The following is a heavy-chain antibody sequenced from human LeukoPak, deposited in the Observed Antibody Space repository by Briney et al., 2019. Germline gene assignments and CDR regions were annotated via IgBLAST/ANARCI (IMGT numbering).Heavy chain of an antibody. CDR1: GDSISSSSYY. CDR2: IYYSGST. CDR3: ARPGDVGVLTGIYFDS. J-gene: IGHJ4*02. D-gene: IGHD3-9*01. Sequence: PSETLSLTCIVSGDSISSSSYYWGWVRQPPGRGLEWVGSIYYSGSTYYNPSLKRRVTIFVDTSKNQFSLKLSSVTAADTAVYYCARPGDVGVLTGIYFDSWGQGTLVTVSS. V-gene: IGHV4-39*01.